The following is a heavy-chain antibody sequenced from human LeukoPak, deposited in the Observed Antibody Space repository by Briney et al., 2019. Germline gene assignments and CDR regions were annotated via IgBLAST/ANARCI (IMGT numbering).Heavy chain of an antibody. CDR2: IYDSGST. J-gene: IGHJ6*02. CDR3: ARRHGDTDYYGMDV. D-gene: IGHD5-18*01. CDR1: GGSIRSSYYY. Sequence: PSETLSLTCTVSGGSIRSSYYYWGWIRQPPGKGLEWIGSIYDSGSTYYNPSLKSRVTISVDTSKNQFSLKLSSVTAADTAVYYCARRHGDTDYYGMDVWGQGTTVTVSS. V-gene: IGHV4-39*07.